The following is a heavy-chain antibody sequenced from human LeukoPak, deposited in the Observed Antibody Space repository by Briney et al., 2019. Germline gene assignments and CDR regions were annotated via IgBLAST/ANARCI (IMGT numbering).Heavy chain of an antibody. V-gene: IGHV3-30*18. Sequence: GGSLRLSCAASGFTFSSYGMHWVRQAPGKGLEWVAVISYDGSNKYYADSVKGRFTISRDNSKNTLYLQMNSLRAEDTAVYYCAKTQGGYVEWEPPEAFDIWGQGTMVTVSS. J-gene: IGHJ3*02. D-gene: IGHD1-26*01. CDR2: ISYDGSNK. CDR3: AKTQGGYVEWEPPEAFDI. CDR1: GFTFSSYG.